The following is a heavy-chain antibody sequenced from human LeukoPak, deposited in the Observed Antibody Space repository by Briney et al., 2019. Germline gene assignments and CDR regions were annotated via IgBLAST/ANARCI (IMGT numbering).Heavy chain of an antibody. CDR1: GFTVSSNY. D-gene: IGHD1-26*01. V-gene: IGHV3-20*04. CDR2: INWNGGST. J-gene: IGHJ4*02. Sequence: GGSLRLSCAASGFTVSSNYMSWVRQAPGKGLEWVSGINWNGGSTGYVDSVKGRFTISRDNAKNVLFLHMNNLRAEDTAFYYCARGEWDLRDWGQGTLVIVSS. CDR3: ARGEWDLRD.